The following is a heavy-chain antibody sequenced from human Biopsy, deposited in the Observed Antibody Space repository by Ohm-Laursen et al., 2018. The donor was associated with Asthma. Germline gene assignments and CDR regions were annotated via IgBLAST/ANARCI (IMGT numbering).Heavy chain of an antibody. Sequence: SSVKVSCKASGDSFSNYAISWVRQAPGQGLEWMGGLIPVLGTPDHAQMFEGRVTITADTSASTAYMELSSLRSEDTAVYYCARDLRYSSGWYPDAFDIWGQGTMVTVSS. V-gene: IGHV1-69*06. D-gene: IGHD6-19*01. CDR3: ARDLRYSSGWYPDAFDI. CDR1: GDSFSNYA. CDR2: LIPVLGTP. J-gene: IGHJ3*02.